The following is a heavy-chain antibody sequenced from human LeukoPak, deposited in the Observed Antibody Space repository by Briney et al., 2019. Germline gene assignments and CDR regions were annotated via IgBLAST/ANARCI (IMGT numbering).Heavy chain of an antibody. J-gene: IGHJ4*02. Sequence: GGSLRLSCAGSGSTFSSQWMNWVRQPPGKGLEWVANIKQDGSVKYYMDSVKGRFTISRDNAKNLLYLQMNSLRAEDTAVYYCVRGTGWLFESWGQGTLVTVSS. V-gene: IGHV3-7*03. CDR2: IKQDGSVK. D-gene: IGHD6-25*01. CDR3: VRGTGWLFES. CDR1: GSTFSSQW.